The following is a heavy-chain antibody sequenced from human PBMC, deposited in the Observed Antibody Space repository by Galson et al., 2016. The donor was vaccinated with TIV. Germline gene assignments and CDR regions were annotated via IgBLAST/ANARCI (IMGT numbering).Heavy chain of an antibody. CDR1: GYMFSAHW. Sequence: QSGAEVKKPGESLIISCKASGYMFSAHWFGWVRQMPGKGPEWIGIMNPGDSETRYSPSFEGQVTISADNPISTAYLQWHPLKASDPAVNYCAKGKEYYEFWGQGTLVTVSS. J-gene: IGHJ4*02. D-gene: IGHD3-16*01. CDR2: MNPGDSET. CDR3: AKGKEYYEF. V-gene: IGHV5-51*04.